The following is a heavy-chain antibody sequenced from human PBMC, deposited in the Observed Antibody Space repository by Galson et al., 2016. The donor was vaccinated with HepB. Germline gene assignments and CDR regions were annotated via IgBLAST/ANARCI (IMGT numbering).Heavy chain of an antibody. D-gene: IGHD5-18*01. CDR1: GFSLTTRGVG. CDR2: IYWDDDK. J-gene: IGHJ6*02. CDR3: AHSAVDHLMGTPYFSCCFDV. V-gene: IGHV2-5*02. Sequence: PALVKPTQTLTLTCTFSGFSLTTRGVGVGWIRQPPGKTLEWLALIYWDDDKRYSPSLKTRLTITKDTSKSQVVLTMTNMDVVDTATYYCAHSAVDHLMGTPYFSCCFDVWGQGPTVIVSS.